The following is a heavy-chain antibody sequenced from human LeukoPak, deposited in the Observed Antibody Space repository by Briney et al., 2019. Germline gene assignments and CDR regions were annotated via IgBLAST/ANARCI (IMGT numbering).Heavy chain of an antibody. CDR3: ARGPHERSGYPDD. Sequence: GASVKVSCKASGGTFSSYAISWVRQAPGQGLEWMGRIIPILGMANYAQKFQGRVTITADKSTSTAYMELSSLRSEDTAVYYCARGPHERSGYPDDWGQGTLVTVSS. J-gene: IGHJ4*02. CDR1: GGTFSSYA. D-gene: IGHD3-22*01. V-gene: IGHV1-69*04. CDR2: IIPILGMA.